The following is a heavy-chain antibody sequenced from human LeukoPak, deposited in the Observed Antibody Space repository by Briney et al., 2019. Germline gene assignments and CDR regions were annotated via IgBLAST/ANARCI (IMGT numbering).Heavy chain of an antibody. J-gene: IGHJ4*02. CDR2: IYYSGST. CDR3: ASFNSSSWYFDY. CDR1: GGSISSYY. D-gene: IGHD6-13*01. V-gene: IGHV4-59*12. Sequence: SETLSLTCTVSGGSISSYYWSWIRQPPGKGLEWIGYIYYSGSTNYNPSLKSRVTISVDTSKNQFSLQLNSVTPEDTAVYYCASFNSSSWYFDYWGQGTLVTVSS.